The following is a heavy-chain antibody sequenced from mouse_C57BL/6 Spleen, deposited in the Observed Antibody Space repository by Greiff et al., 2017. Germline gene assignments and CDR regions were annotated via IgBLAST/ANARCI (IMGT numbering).Heavy chain of an antibody. CDR3: ARSGTTVVASGY. CDR2: INPNNGGT. CDR1: GYTFTDYN. J-gene: IGHJ2*01. Sequence: VQLQQSGPELVKPGASVKMSCKASGYTFTDYNMHWVKQSPGQSLEWIGYINPNNGGTSYNQKFKGKATLTVNKSSSTAYMEIGSRTSKDSAVYYCARSGTTVVASGYWGQGTTLTVSS. V-gene: IGHV1-22*01. D-gene: IGHD1-1*01.